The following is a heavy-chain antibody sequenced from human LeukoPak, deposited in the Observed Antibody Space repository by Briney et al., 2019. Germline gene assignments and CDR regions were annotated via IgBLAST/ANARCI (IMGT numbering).Heavy chain of an antibody. D-gene: IGHD2-21*02. CDR1: GGTFSSYG. J-gene: IGHJ4*02. CDR3: ARSHIVVVTASSPPDY. V-gene: IGHV1-18*01. CDR2: ISAYNGNT. Sequence: ASVKVSCKASGGTFSSYGISWVRQAPGQGLEWMGWISAYNGNTNYAQKLQGRVTMTTDTSTSTAYMELRSLRSDDTAVYYCARSHIVVVTASSPPDYWGQGTLVTVSS.